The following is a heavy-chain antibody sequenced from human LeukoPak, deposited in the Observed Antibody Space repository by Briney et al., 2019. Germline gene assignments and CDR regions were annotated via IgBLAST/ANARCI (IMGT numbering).Heavy chain of an antibody. CDR3: ARVEDGDYFDY. CDR2: IDGGGDT. Sequence: GGSLRLSCVASGFTVSSHYMSWVRQAPGRGLEWVSLIDGGGDTYYADSVRGRFTISKDNSKNTLYLQMNSLRAEDTAVYYCARVEDGDYFDYWGQGTLVTVSS. CDR1: GFTVSSHY. D-gene: IGHD4-17*01. V-gene: IGHV3-53*01. J-gene: IGHJ4*02.